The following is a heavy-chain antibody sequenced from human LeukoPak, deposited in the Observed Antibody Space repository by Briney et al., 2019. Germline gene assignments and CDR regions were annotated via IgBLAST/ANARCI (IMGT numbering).Heavy chain of an antibody. J-gene: IGHJ4*02. CDR2: TSSSGSTI. Sequence: GGSLRLSCAASGLTFSRYAMSWVRQAPGKGLEWVSYTSSSGSTIYYADSVKGRFTISRDNAKNSLYLQMNSLRAEDTAVYYCARTSGVRGYLRWGQGTLVTVSS. CDR1: GLTFSRYA. V-gene: IGHV3-11*01. CDR3: ARTSGVRGYLR. D-gene: IGHD3-22*01.